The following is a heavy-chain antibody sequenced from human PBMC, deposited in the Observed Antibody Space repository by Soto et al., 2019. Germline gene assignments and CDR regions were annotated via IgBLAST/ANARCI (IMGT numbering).Heavy chain of an antibody. CDR2: IYYSGST. Sequence: IRQPPGKGLEWIGYIYYSGSTNYNPSLKSRVTISVDTSKNQFSLKLSSVTAADTAVYYCARFSRFGDNKYFQHWGQGTRVTVSS. D-gene: IGHD3-10*01. V-gene: IGHV4-59*01. J-gene: IGHJ1*01. CDR3: ARFSRFGDNKYFQH.